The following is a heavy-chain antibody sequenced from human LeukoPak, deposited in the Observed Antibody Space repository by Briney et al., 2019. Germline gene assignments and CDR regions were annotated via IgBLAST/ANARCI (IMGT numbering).Heavy chain of an antibody. CDR1: GFTFSSYE. D-gene: IGHD3-10*01. J-gene: IGHJ4*02. CDR3: ARDRGCYGSGSSEYYFDY. CDR2: ISSSGSTI. Sequence: PVGSLRLSCAASGFTFSSYEMNWVRQAPGKGLEWVSYISSSGSTIYYADSVKGRFTISRDNAKNSLYLQMNSLRADDTAVYYCARDRGCYGSGSSEYYFDYWGQGTLVTVSS. V-gene: IGHV3-48*03.